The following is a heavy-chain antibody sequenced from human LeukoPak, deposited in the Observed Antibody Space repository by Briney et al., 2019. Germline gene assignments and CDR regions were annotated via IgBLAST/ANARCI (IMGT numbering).Heavy chain of an antibody. V-gene: IGHV3-48*01. D-gene: IGHD3-22*01. Sequence: GGSLRLSCAASGFTFSSYSMNWVRQAPGKGLEWVSYISSSSSTIYYADSVKGRFTISRDNAKNSLYLQMNSLRAEDTAVYYCAREGTARGGSSGYYYFDAFDIWGQGTMVTVSS. CDR1: GFTFSSYS. CDR2: ISSSSSTI. CDR3: AREGTARGGSSGYYYFDAFDI. J-gene: IGHJ3*02.